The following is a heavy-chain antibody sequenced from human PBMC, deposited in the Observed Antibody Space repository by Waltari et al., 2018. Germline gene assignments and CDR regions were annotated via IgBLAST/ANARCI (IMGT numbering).Heavy chain of an antibody. CDR2: IYHTGST. Sequence: QVQLQESGPGLAKPSETLSLTCTVPHYSISNGYYWGWTRQPPGKGLEWIASIYHTGSTYYSPSLRRRVSISIDTSMSQLSLRLSSVTAADTADYYCAMVGHCSGGSCPNDAFDTWGPGTSVTV. CDR3: AMVGHCSGGSCPNDAFDT. CDR1: HYSISNGYY. D-gene: IGHD2-15*01. J-gene: IGHJ3*02. V-gene: IGHV4-38-2*02.